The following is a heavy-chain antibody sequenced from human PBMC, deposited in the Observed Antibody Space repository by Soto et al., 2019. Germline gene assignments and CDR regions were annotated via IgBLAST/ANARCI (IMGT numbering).Heavy chain of an antibody. V-gene: IGHV1-3*01. CDR1: GYTFTSYA. CDR3: ASSPNDGWAFFDY. CDR2: INAGNGNT. J-gene: IGHJ4*02. Sequence: SVKVSCKASGYTFTSYAMHWVRQAPGQRLEWMGWINAGNGNTKYSQKFQGRVTITRDTSASTAYMELSSLRSEDTAVYYCASSPNDGWAFFDYWGQGTLVTVSS. D-gene: IGHD6-19*01.